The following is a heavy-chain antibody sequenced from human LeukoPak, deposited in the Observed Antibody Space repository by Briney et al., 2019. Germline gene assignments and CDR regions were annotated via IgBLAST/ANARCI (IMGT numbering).Heavy chain of an antibody. CDR1: GFTFSSYA. V-gene: IGHV3-23*01. Sequence: GGSLRLSCAASGFTFSSYAMSWVRQAPGKGLEWVSAISGSGGSTYYADSVKGRFTISRDNSKNTLYLQMNSLRAEDTAVYYCARVGYCSGGSCYLDPWGQGTLVTVSS. CDR3: ARVGYCSGGSCYLDP. CDR2: ISGSGGST. D-gene: IGHD2-15*01. J-gene: IGHJ5*02.